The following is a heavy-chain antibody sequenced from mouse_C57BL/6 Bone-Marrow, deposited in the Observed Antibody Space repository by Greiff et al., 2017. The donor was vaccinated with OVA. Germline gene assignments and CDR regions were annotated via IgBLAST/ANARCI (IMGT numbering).Heavy chain of an antibody. CDR2: IDPETGGT. V-gene: IGHV1-15*01. J-gene: IGHJ4*01. CDR3: TTRQLGAMDY. D-gene: IGHD3-2*01. Sequence: VQLQQSGAELVRPGASVTLSCKASGYTFTDYEMHWVKQTPVHGLEWIGAIDPETGGTAYNQKFKGKAILTAAKSSSTAYMELRSLTSEDSAVYYCTTRQLGAMDYWGQGTSVTVSS. CDR1: GYTFTDYE.